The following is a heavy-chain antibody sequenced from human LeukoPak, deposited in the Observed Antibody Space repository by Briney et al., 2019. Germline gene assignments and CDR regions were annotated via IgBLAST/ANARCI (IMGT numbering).Heavy chain of an antibody. CDR1: GFTFSSYS. D-gene: IGHD3-22*01. CDR3: ARRAGDYSHPYDY. V-gene: IGHV3-20*04. J-gene: IGHJ4*02. Sequence: RPGGSLRLSCAASGFTFSSYSMNWVRQAPGKGLEWVSGINWNGAGTGYADSVKGRFTISRDNAKNTLYLQMNSLRAEDTAVYYCARRAGDYSHPYDYWGQGTLVTVSS. CDR2: INWNGAGT.